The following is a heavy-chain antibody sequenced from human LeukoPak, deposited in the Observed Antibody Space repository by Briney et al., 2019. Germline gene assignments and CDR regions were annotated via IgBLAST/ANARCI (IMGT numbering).Heavy chain of an antibody. V-gene: IGHV4-61*02. Sequence: PSETLSLTCTVSGGSISRGSYYWNWIRQPAGKGLEWIGRIYTSGSTNYNPSLKSRVTISVDTSKNQFSLKVSSVTAADTAVYYCARDPNGAAWYYMDVWGKGTTVTVSS. J-gene: IGHJ6*03. CDR2: IYTSGST. CDR3: ARDPNGAAWYYMDV. CDR1: GGSISRGSYY. D-gene: IGHD1-26*01.